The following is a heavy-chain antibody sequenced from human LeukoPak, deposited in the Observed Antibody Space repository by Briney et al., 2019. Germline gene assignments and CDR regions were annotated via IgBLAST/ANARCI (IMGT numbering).Heavy chain of an antibody. Sequence: SVKVSCKASGGTFSSYAISWVRQAPGQGLEWMGRIIPIFGTANYAQKFRGRVTITADKSTSTAYMELSSLRSEDTAVYYCARGAAAGTTWDYWGQGTLVTVSS. J-gene: IGHJ4*02. V-gene: IGHV1-69*06. CDR2: IIPIFGTA. CDR1: GGTFSSYA. D-gene: IGHD6-13*01. CDR3: ARGAAAGTTWDY.